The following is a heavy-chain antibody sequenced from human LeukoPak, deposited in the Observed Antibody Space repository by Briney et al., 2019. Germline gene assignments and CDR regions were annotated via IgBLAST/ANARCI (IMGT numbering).Heavy chain of an antibody. D-gene: IGHD3-9*01. V-gene: IGHV3-30*04. CDR3: ARSLTPGQWYFDL. J-gene: IGHJ2*01. Sequence: PGGSLRLSCAVSGFTFSSFPFHWVRQAPGKGLEWVAAISTVGSYKYHRDSVQGRFTISRDNPMNTLYLQMNGLSPDDTAVYYCARSLTPGQWYFDLWGRGTLVTVSS. CDR2: ISTVGSYK. CDR1: GFTFSSFP.